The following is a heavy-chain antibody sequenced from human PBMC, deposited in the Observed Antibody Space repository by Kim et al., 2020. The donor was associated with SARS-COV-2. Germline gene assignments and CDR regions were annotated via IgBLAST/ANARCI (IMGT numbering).Heavy chain of an antibody. V-gene: IGHV5-10-1*01. CDR2: SYT. J-gene: IGHJ4*02. Sequence: SYTKYNPTCQGNVTMSADKSINTAYLHWSSLKASDTAIYYCARIGSGNLDYWGQGTLVTVSS. CDR3: ARIGSGNLDY. D-gene: IGHD3-10*01.